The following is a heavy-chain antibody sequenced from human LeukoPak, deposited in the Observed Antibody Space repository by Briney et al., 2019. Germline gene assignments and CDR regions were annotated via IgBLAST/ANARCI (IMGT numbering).Heavy chain of an antibody. CDR2: ISADSGDT. CDR1: GYTFTGYY. V-gene: IGHV1-2*02. J-gene: IGHJ4*02. D-gene: IGHD2-21*01. CDR3: ARAGGNMWSDY. Sequence: ASVKVSSKASGYTFTGYYMHWVRQAPGQRLEWMGWISADSGDTNYAQKLQGRVTLTRDTSSSTAYMELSRLRSDDTAVYYCARAGGNMWSDYWGQGTLVTVSS.